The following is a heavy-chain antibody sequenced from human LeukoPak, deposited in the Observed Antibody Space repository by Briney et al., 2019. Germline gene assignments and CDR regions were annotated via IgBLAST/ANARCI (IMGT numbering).Heavy chain of an antibody. CDR3: ARGEATYYYDSSGYYYPL. Sequence: SQTLSLTCTVSGGSISSGDYYWSWIRQPPGKGLEWIGYIYYSGSTYYNPSLKSRVTISVDTSKNQFSLKLSSVTAADTAVYYCARGEATYYYDSSGYYYPLWGQGTLVTVSS. CDR2: IYYSGST. J-gene: IGHJ4*02. D-gene: IGHD3-22*01. CDR1: GGSISSGDYY. V-gene: IGHV4-30-4*01.